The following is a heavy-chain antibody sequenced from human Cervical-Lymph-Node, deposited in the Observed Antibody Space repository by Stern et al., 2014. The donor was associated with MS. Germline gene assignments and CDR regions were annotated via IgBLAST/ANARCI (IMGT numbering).Heavy chain of an antibody. CDR3: ARDRHDLGYCSGGSCYLHDY. V-gene: IGHV3-33*01. D-gene: IGHD2-15*01. Sequence: DQLVESGGGVVQPGRSLRLSCAASGFTFSSYGMHWVRQAPGKGLEWVAVIWYDGSNKYYADSVKGRFTISRDNSKNTLYLQMNSLRAEDTAVYYCARDRHDLGYCSGGSCYLHDYWGQGTLVTVSS. CDR2: IWYDGSNK. CDR1: GFTFSSYG. J-gene: IGHJ4*02.